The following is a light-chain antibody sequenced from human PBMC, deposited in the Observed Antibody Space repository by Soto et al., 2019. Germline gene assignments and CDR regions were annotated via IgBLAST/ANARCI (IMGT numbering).Light chain of an antibody. J-gene: IGKJ1*01. V-gene: IGKV3-15*01. CDR2: VAS. CDR3: LQYCGWPKT. CDR1: QSVENK. Sequence: ERVMTQSPASLSVSLGERATLSCRASQSVENKLAWYQFKPGQAPRLLIYVASTRATGVPTRFSGSGSGTEFTLTIGSLQSEDFAIYYCLQYCGWPKTFGQGTEVEIK.